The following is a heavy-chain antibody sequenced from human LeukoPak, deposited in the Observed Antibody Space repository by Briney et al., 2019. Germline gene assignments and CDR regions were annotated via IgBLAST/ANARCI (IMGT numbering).Heavy chain of an antibody. CDR2: IIPIFGTA. CDR1: GGTFSSYA. CDR3: ARGRGYYDSSGYYGYFDL. Sequence: ASVKVSCKASGGTFSSYATSWVRQAPGQGLEWMGGIIPIFGTANYAQKFQGRVTITADESTSTAYMEPSSLRSEDTAVYYCARGRGYYDSSGYYGYFDLWGRGTLVTVSS. V-gene: IGHV1-69*13. D-gene: IGHD3-22*01. J-gene: IGHJ2*01.